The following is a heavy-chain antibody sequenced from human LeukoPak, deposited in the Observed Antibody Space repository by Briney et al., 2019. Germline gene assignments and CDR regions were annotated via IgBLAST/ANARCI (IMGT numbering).Heavy chain of an antibody. J-gene: IGHJ6*03. D-gene: IGHD3-10*01. CDR1: GFTVSTNH. CDR2: IYSGGST. CDR3: ASGSGSYRTPYYYMDV. Sequence: GGSLRLSCAVSGFTVSTNHMSWVRQAPGKGLEWVSVIYSGGSTYYADSVKGRFTISRDNSKNTLYLQMNSLRAEDTAVYYCASGSGSYRTPYYYMDVWGTGTTVTVSS. V-gene: IGHV3-53*01.